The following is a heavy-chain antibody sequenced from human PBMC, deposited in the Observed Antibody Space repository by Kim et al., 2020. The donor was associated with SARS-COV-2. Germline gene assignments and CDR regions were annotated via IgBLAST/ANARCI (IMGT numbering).Heavy chain of an antibody. V-gene: IGHV3-30*18. CDR2: MFFSGNED. CDR1: GFTLSNYG. CDR3: EKGCGDDGDNYRSQEFDY. J-gene: IGHJ4*02. Sequence: GGSLRLSCAVSGFTLSNYGMHWVRQAPGKGLEWVAVMFFSGNEDFYADSVRGRFTISRDKSENTLYLQMNNLRVEDTALYYCEKGCGDDGDNYRSQEFDYWGQGTLVTVSS. D-gene: IGHD2-21*01.